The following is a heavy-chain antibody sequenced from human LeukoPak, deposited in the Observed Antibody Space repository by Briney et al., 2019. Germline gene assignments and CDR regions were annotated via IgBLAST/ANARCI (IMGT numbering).Heavy chain of an antibody. Sequence: PGGSLRLSCAGSGFTFSDYYMSWIRQAPGKGLEWVSYISSSGSTIYYADSVKGRFTISRDNAKNSLYLQMNSLRAEDTAVYYCARGLPSITMVRGAFDYWGQGTLVTVSS. V-gene: IGHV3-11*01. CDR3: ARGLPSITMVRGAFDY. CDR2: ISSSGSTI. D-gene: IGHD3-10*01. J-gene: IGHJ4*02. CDR1: GFTFSDYY.